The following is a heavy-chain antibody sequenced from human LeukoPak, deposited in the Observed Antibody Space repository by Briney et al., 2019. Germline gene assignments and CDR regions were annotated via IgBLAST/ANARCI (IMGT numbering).Heavy chain of an antibody. CDR1: GGTFSSYA. J-gene: IGHJ5*02. V-gene: IGHV1-69*05. CDR3: ARTYSSSPPGEFDP. D-gene: IGHD6-6*01. Sequence: PAASVKVSCKASGGTFSSYAISWVRRAPGQGLEWMGGIIPIFGTANYAQKFQGRVTITTDESTSTAYMELSSLRSEDTAVYYCARTYSSSPPGEFDPWGQGTLVTVSS. CDR2: IIPIFGTA.